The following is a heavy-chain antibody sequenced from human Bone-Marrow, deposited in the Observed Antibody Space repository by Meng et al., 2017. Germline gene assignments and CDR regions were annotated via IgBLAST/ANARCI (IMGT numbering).Heavy chain of an antibody. CDR1: GYTFTSSG. CDR2: ISAYNGNT. J-gene: IGHJ6*02. Sequence: APVKAPCKASGYTFTSSGISWVRQAPGQGLEWMGWISAYNGNTNYAQKLQGRVTMTTDTSTSTAYMERRSLRSDDTAVYYCARSVLYCSGGSGYESTYYYYGIDVWGQGTTVTVSS. V-gene: IGHV1-18*01. CDR3: ARSVLYCSGGSGYESTYYYYGIDV. D-gene: IGHD2-15*01.